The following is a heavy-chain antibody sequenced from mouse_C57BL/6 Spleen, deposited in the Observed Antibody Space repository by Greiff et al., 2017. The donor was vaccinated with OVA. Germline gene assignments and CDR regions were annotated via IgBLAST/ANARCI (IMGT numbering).Heavy chain of an antibody. CDR2: IHPNSGSN. D-gene: IGHD2-12*01. CDR1: GYTFTSYW. J-gene: IGHJ4*01. CDR3: ARSLVYDVVGLTAMDY. V-gene: IGHV1-64*01. Sequence: VQLQQPGAELVKPGASVKLSCKASGYTFTSYWMHWVKQRPGQGLEWIGMIHPNSGSNNYNEKFKSKATLTVDKSSSTAYMQLSILTSEDSAVYYCARSLVYDVVGLTAMDYLGQGTSFTVSS.